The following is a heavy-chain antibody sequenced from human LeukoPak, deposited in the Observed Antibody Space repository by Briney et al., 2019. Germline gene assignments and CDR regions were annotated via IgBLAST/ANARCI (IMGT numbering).Heavy chain of an antibody. J-gene: IGHJ4*02. Sequence: ASVKVSCKASGYTFTSYYMHWVRQAPGQGLEWMGGIIAIFGTANYAQKFQGRVTITADEATSTAYMELSSLRSEDTAVYYCARSRYGSGSYYNYFDYWGQGTLVTVSS. CDR2: IIAIFGTA. CDR1: GYTFTSYY. V-gene: IGHV1-69*13. D-gene: IGHD3-10*01. CDR3: ARSRYGSGSYYNYFDY.